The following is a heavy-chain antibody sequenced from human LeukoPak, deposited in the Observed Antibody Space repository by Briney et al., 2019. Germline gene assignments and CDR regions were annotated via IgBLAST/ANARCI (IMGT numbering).Heavy chain of an antibody. J-gene: IGHJ6*04. CDR3: ARASGTAMGPDYYYYGMDV. Sequence: GASVKVSCKASGGTFSSYTISWVRQAPGQGLEWMGRIIPILGIANYAQKFQGRVTITADKSTSTAYMELSSLRSEDTAVFYCARASGTAMGPDYYYYGMDVWGKGTTVTVSS. CDR1: GGTFSSYT. D-gene: IGHD5-18*01. CDR2: IIPILGIA. V-gene: IGHV1-69*02.